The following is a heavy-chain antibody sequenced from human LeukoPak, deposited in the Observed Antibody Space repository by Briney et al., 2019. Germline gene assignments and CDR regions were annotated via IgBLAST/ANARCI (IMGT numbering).Heavy chain of an antibody. V-gene: IGHV3-48*03. Sequence: GGSLRLSCAASGFTFSSYEMNWVRQAPGKGLEWVSYISSSGSTIYYADSVKGRFTISRDNAKNSLYLQMNSLRAEDTAVYYCARDLLAAGGYYYYGMDVWGQGTTVTVSS. CDR2: ISSSGSTI. D-gene: IGHD6-13*01. J-gene: IGHJ6*02. CDR1: GFTFSSYE. CDR3: ARDLLAAGGYYYYGMDV.